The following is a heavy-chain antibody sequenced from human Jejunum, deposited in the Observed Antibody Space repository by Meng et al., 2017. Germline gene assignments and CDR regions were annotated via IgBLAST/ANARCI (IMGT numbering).Heavy chain of an antibody. CDR1: GVSVDSTNW. Sequence: QESGPGRVEPAGTLYPPCDGSGVSVDSTNWLSWVRHPPGKGLEWIGEIYHTGSTNFSPSLKSRVSISMDASKNQVFLKLTSVTAADTAVYYCARVREVPLGTGDWFDPWGQGTLVTVSS. V-gene: IGHV4-4*02. D-gene: IGHD1/OR15-1a*01. CDR2: IYHTGST. CDR3: ARVREVPLGTGDWFDP. J-gene: IGHJ5*02.